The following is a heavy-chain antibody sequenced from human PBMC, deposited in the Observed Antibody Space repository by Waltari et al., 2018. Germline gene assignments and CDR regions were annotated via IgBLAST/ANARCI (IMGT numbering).Heavy chain of an antibody. CDR2: VSNTGFP. V-gene: IGHV4-61*02. J-gene: IGHJ2*01. Sequence: QVQLQESGPGLVQPSQTLSLTCTVSGASVTSDKSHCNWIRQPAGKGLEWLGRVSNTGFPSYNASLKSRVTIPLDTSTNQISLNRNSVTAADTAVYYCARDHIADRFDWLFNYGYFDVWGRGTLVTVSS. CDR3: ARDHIADRFDWLFNYGYFDV. CDR1: GASVTSDKSH. D-gene: IGHD3-9*01.